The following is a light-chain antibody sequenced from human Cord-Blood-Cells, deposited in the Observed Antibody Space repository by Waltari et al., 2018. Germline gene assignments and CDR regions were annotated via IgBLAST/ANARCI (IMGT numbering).Light chain of an antibody. Sequence: SSELTQDPAVSVALGQTVRITCQVDSLRSYYASWYQQKPGQAPVLVIYGKNNRPSGMPDRFSGSSSGNTASLTITGAQAEDEADYYCNSRDSRGNHWVFGGGTKLTVL. CDR3: NSRDSRGNHWV. V-gene: IGLV3-19*01. J-gene: IGLJ3*02. CDR1: SLRSYY. CDR2: GKN.